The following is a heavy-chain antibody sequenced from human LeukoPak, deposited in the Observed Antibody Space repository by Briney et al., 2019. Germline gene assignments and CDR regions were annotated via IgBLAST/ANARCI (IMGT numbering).Heavy chain of an antibody. Sequence: SETLSLTCAVYGGSFSGYSWSWIRQPPGKGLEGIGEIDHSGSTNYNPSLKSRVTISVDTSKNQFSLKLISVTAADTAVYYCARVKETTTTFHYFDYYMDVWGKGTTVTVSS. CDR1: GGSFSGYS. D-gene: IGHD5-24*01. CDR2: IDHSGST. CDR3: ARVKETTTTFHYFDYYMDV. J-gene: IGHJ6*03. V-gene: IGHV4-34*01.